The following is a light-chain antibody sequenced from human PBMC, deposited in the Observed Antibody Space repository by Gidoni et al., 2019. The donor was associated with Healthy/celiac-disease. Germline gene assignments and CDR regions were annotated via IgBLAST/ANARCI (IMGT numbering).Light chain of an antibody. CDR2: AAS. CDR3: QQSYSTLFT. J-gene: IGKJ3*01. Sequence: DIQMTQSPSSLSASVGDRVTITCRASQSISSYLNWYQQKPGKDPKLLIYAASSLQSWVPSRFSGSGSGTDFTLTISSLQPEDFATYYCQQSYSTLFTFGPGTKVDIK. V-gene: IGKV1-39*01. CDR1: QSISSY.